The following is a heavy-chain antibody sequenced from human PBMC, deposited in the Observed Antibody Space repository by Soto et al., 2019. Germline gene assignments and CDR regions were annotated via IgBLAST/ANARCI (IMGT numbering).Heavy chain of an antibody. CDR3: ARSGFCSGGSCYSMLSWFDP. J-gene: IGHJ5*02. CDR1: GGSISSGGYS. Sequence: PSETPSLTCAVSGGSISSGGYSWSWIRQPPGNGLEWIGYIYHSGSTYYNPSLKSRVTISVDRSKNQFSLKLSSVTAADTAVYYRARSGFCSGGSCYSMLSWFDPWGQGTLVTVYS. CDR2: IYHSGST. V-gene: IGHV4-30-2*01. D-gene: IGHD2-15*01.